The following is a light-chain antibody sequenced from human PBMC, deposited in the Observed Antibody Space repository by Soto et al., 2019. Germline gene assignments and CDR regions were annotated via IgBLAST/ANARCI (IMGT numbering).Light chain of an antibody. CDR2: DST. V-gene: IGKV3-11*01. J-gene: IGKJ5*01. CDR1: QSIHTS. CDR3: QQRNVWPPIT. Sequence: VLTQSPTPLSLSPGEIATFSWRASQSIHTSLAWYQQKSGKPPRLLIYDSTLRANGVPDRFGGSRSGTEFTLPINSLEPEDFAVYYCQQRNVWPPITFGQGTRLEI.